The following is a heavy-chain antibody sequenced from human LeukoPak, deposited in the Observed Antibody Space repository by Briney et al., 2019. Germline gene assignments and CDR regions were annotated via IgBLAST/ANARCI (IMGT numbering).Heavy chain of an antibody. J-gene: IGHJ4*02. CDR2: VSGYNGNT. Sequence: GASVKVSCKASGYTFTSYGLSWVRQAPGQGLEWMGWVSGYNGNTNYAQKLQGRVTMTTDTSTSTAYMELRSLRSDDTAMYYCARDGIGIDYVRYFDYWGQGTLVTVSS. CDR1: GYTFTSYG. CDR3: ARDGIGIDYVRYFDY. D-gene: IGHD4-17*01. V-gene: IGHV1-18*01.